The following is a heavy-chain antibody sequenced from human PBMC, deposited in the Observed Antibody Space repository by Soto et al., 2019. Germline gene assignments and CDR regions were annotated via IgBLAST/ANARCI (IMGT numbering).Heavy chain of an antibody. J-gene: IGHJ3*01. CDR1: RFSVTNNKY. Sequence: QAQLQESRPGLVRPSGTLSLTCTVSRFSVTNNKYWNRGRRSPGKALEWIGEIYASVATYYNRALSGRASISMDKSKNQISLNLTSVTAADTAVYYCARDSRYCTDGGCSSMRDAFDVWGQGTLVTLSS. D-gene: IGHD2-15*01. CDR3: ARDSRYCTDGGCSSMRDAFDV. CDR2: IYASVAT. V-gene: IGHV4-4*02.